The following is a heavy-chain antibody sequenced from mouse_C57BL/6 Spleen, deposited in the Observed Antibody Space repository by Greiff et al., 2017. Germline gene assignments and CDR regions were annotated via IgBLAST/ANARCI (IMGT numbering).Heavy chain of an antibody. CDR1: GFSLSTFGMG. D-gene: IGHD2-4*01. Sequence: QVQLKECGPGILQPSQTLSLTCSFSGFSLSTFGMGVGWIRQPSGKGLEWLAHIWWDDDKYYNPALKSRLTISKDTSKNQVFLKIANVATADTATYYCARMGDYDVGFAYWGQGTLVTVSA. J-gene: IGHJ3*01. CDR3: ARMGDYDVGFAY. CDR2: IWWDDDK. V-gene: IGHV8-8*01.